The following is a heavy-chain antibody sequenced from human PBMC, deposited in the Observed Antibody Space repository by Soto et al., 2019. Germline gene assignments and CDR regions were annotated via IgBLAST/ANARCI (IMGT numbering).Heavy chain of an antibody. CDR2: INPSGGST. D-gene: IGHD3-22*01. Sequence: SVKVSCKASGGTFSSYAISWVRQAPGQGLEWMGIINPSGGSTSYAQKFQGRVTMTRDTSTSTVYMELSSLRSEDTAVYYCAREYRSTMIVLVITTSTSFDYWGQGTLVPVSS. CDR1: GGTFSSYA. J-gene: IGHJ4*02. CDR3: AREYRSTMIVLVITTSTSFDY. V-gene: IGHV1-46*01.